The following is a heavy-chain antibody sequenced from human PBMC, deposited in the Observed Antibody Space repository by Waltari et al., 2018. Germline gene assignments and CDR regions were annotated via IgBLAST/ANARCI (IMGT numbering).Heavy chain of an antibody. CDR2: IYYSGST. D-gene: IGHD1-26*01. CDR3: ASGKAPRLQVDY. J-gene: IGHJ4*02. CDR1: GGSISSSSYY. Sequence: RLQLQESGPGLVKPSETLSLTCTVSGGSISSSSYYWGWIRQPPGKGLEWIGSIYYSGSTYYNPSLKTRVTISVDTSKNQFSLKLSSVTAADTAVYYCASGKAPRLQVDYWGQGTLVTVSS. V-gene: IGHV4-39*06.